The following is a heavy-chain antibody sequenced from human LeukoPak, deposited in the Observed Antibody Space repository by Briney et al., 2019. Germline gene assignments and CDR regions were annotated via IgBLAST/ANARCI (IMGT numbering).Heavy chain of an antibody. D-gene: IGHD3-3*01. CDR1: GFTFSSYW. J-gene: IGHJ5*02. Sequence: PGGSLRLSCAASGFTFSSYWMSWVRQAPGKGLEWVANIKEDGSEKYYVDSVKGRFTISRDNAKNSLYQQMNSLRAEDTAVYYCAKHYDFWSGYGSNWFDPWGQGILVTVSS. CDR2: IKEDGSEK. CDR3: AKHYDFWSGYGSNWFDP. V-gene: IGHV3-7*01.